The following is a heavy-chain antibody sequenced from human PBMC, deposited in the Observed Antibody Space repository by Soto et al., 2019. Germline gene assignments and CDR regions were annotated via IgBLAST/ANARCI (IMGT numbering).Heavy chain of an antibody. Sequence: PGGSLRLSCAASGFTFSSYAMHWVRQAPGKGLEWVAVISYDGSNKHYADSVKGRFTISRDNSKNTLYLQMNSLRAEDTAVYYCARGAVGSEWPIWRRDYYYYGMDVWGQGTTVTVSS. CDR2: ISYDGSNK. CDR3: ARGAVGSEWPIWRRDYYYYGMDV. J-gene: IGHJ6*02. V-gene: IGHV3-30-3*01. D-gene: IGHD3-3*01. CDR1: GFTFSSYA.